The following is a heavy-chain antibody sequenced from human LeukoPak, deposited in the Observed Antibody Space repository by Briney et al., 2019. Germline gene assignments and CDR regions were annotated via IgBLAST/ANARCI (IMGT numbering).Heavy chain of an antibody. Sequence: GGSLRLSCAASGFTFSSYAMSWVSQAPGKGLEWVSAISGSGGSTYYADSVKGRFTISRDNSKNTLYLQMNSLRAEDTAVYYCANRPFYRGYSYGPYFDYWGQGTLVTVSS. V-gene: IGHV3-23*01. CDR3: ANRPFYRGYSYGPYFDY. CDR1: GFTFSSYA. D-gene: IGHD5-18*01. J-gene: IGHJ4*02. CDR2: ISGSGGST.